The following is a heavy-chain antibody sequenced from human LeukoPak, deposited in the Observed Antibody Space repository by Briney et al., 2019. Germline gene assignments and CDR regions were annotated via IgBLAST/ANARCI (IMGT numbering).Heavy chain of an antibody. CDR3: ARDPKSWYTSDSTDY. CDR2: ISSSSSYI. Sequence: GGSLRLSCVASGVIFRSYTMHWVRQAPGKGLEWVSSISSSSSYIYYADSMKGRFTISRDNAKNSLYLQMNSLRAEDTALYYCARDPKSWYTSDSTDYWGQGTLVTVSS. V-gene: IGHV3-21*01. CDR1: GVIFRSYT. J-gene: IGHJ4*02. D-gene: IGHD6-13*01.